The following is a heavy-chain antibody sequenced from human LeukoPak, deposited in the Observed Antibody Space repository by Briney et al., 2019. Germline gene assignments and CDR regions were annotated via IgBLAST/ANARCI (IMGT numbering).Heavy chain of an antibody. J-gene: IGHJ4*02. CDR2: INHRGST. CDR3: ASKGDSSGYYYFDY. CDR1: GGSFSGYY. D-gene: IGHD3-22*01. Sequence: SETLSLTCAVYGGSFSGYYWSWIRQPPGKGLEWVGEINHRGSTNYNPSLKSRVTISVDTSKNQFSLKLSSVTAADTAVYYCASKGDSSGYYYFDYWGQGTLVTVSS. V-gene: IGHV4-34*01.